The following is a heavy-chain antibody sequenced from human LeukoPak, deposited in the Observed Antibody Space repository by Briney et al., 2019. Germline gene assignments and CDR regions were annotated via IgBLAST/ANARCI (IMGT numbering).Heavy chain of an antibody. CDR3: ARRGTYDIDAFDI. V-gene: IGHV4-30-4*01. D-gene: IGHD3-9*01. Sequence: SGTLSLTCTVSGGSISSGRYYWSWIRQPPGKGLEWIGYIYYSGTTYHNPSLKSRLTISVDTSKNQFSLKLSSVTAADTAVYYCARRGTYDIDAFDIWGQGTMVTVSS. CDR1: GGSISSGRYY. J-gene: IGHJ3*02. CDR2: IYYSGTT.